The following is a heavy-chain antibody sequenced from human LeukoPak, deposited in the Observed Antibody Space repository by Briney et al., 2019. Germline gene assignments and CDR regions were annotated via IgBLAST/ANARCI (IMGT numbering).Heavy chain of an antibody. CDR2: IYASGTI. J-gene: IGHJ4*02. V-gene: IGHV4-4*07. D-gene: IGHD2-15*01. CDR3: ARDNRYCSGGTCYSGPDY. CDR1: GGSISNYY. Sequence: PSETLSLTCTVSGGSISNYYWNWIRQPAGKGLEWIGRIYASGTINYNPSLKSRVTMSLDTSKSQFSLILSSVTAADTPVYYCARDNRYCSGGTCYSGPDYWGQGTLVTVSS.